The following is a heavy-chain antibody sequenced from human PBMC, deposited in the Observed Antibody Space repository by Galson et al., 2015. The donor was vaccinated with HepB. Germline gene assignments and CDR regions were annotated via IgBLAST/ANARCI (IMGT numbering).Heavy chain of an antibody. V-gene: IGHV3-7*03. CDR1: GFTFSSYW. J-gene: IGHJ4*02. CDR3: MTGHYGPGH. D-gene: IGHD4-17*01. Sequence: SLRLSCAASGFTFSSYWMNWVRQAPGKGLEWVANIKQDGSEKYYVDSLKGRFSISRDNARNSLYLQMNSLRAEDTAVYYCMTGHYGPGHGGQGILVTVSS. CDR2: IKQDGSEK.